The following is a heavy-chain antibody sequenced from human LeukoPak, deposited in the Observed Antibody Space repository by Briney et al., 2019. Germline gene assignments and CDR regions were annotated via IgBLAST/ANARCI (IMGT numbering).Heavy chain of an antibody. V-gene: IGHV4-34*01. Sequence: SETLSLTCAVYGGSFSGYYWSWIRQPPGKGLELNGEIKHSGSTNNNPSLKSRVTISVDTSKTQFSLKLSSVTAADTAVYYCARRSGFWSGYYPGYNWFDPWGQGTLVTVSS. CDR2: IKHSGST. D-gene: IGHD3-3*01. J-gene: IGHJ5*02. CDR3: ARRSGFWSGYYPGYNWFDP. CDR1: GGSFSGYY.